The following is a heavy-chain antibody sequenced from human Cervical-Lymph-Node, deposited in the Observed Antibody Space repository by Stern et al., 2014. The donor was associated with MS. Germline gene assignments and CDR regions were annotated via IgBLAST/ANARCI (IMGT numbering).Heavy chain of an antibody. CDR2: IIPIDGSA. CDR1: GGTFSSYA. CDR3: ARAVDSATGGLVY. V-gene: IGHV1-69*01. Sequence: VQLVESVAEVKKPGSSVKVSCKASGGTFSSYAFSWVRQAPGQGLEWLGGIIPIDGSANYAQKLQGRVTITADESTRTVYMELRSLRSEDTAVYYCARAVDSATGGLVYWGQGSLVIVSS. J-gene: IGHJ4*02. D-gene: IGHD5-18*01.